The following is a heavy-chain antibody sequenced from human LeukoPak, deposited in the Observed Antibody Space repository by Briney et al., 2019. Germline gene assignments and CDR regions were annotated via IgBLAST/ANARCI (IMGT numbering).Heavy chain of an antibody. D-gene: IGHD5-18*01. CDR1: GYIFTNHY. Sequence: GASVKVSCKASGYIFTNHYMHWVRQAPGQGLEWMGWIDPNSGGTNSAQRFQGRVTMTRDTSISTAYMELSRLRSGDTAVYYCARSDTGTSMSPYYYLGMDVWGQGTTVTVSS. V-gene: IGHV1-2*02. J-gene: IGHJ6*02. CDR3: ARSDTGTSMSPYYYLGMDV. CDR2: IDPNSGGT.